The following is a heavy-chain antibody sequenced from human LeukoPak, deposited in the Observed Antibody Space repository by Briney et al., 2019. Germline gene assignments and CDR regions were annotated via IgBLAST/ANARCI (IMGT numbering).Heavy chain of an antibody. CDR2: IKQDGSEK. CDR1: GFTFSSYW. V-gene: IGHV3-7*04. D-gene: IGHD4-17*01. Sequence: GGSLRLSCAASGFTFSSYWTSWVRQAPGKGLEWVANIKQDGSEKYYVDSVKGRFTISRDNAKNSLYLQMNSLRAEDTALYYCARGDGDYFDYWGQGTLVTVSS. CDR3: ARGDGDYFDY. J-gene: IGHJ4*02.